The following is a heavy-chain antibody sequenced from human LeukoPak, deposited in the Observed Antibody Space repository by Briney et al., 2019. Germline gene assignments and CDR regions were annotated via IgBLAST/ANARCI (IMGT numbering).Heavy chain of an antibody. V-gene: IGHV1-58*02. Sequence: SVKVSCKASGFTFTSSAMQWVRQARGQRLEWIGWIVVCSGNTNYAQKFQERVTITRDMSTSTAYMELSSLRSEDTAVYYCAARFLEWFGGAFDIWGQGTMVTVSS. CDR1: GFTFTSSA. J-gene: IGHJ3*02. CDR3: AARFLEWFGGAFDI. CDR2: IVVCSGNT. D-gene: IGHD3-3*01.